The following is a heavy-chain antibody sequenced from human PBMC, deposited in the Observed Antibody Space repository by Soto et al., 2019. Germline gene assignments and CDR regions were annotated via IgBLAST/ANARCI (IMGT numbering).Heavy chain of an antibody. J-gene: IGHJ6*02. CDR3: TTGSVEGV. V-gene: IGHV3-15*07. D-gene: IGHD2-15*01. Sequence: EVQLVESGGGLVKPGGSLSLSCAASDFTISNAWMNWVRQAPGKGLEWVGGIKTKTEGGATDYAAPLKGRFTISRDDSKNILLLQMNSLKTEDTAVYYCTTGSVEGVWGQGATVTVSS. CDR1: DFTISNAW. CDR2: IKTKTEGGAT.